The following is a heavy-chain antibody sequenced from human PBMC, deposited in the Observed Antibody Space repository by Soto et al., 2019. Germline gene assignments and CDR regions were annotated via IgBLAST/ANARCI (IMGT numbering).Heavy chain of an antibody. D-gene: IGHD3-10*01. J-gene: IGHJ6*02. V-gene: IGHV1-46*01. CDR2: INPSGGST. CDR3: ARAGSRSNHYYYYGMDV. CDR1: GYTFTSYY. Sequence: ASVKVSCKASGYTFTSYYMHWVRQAPGQGLEWMGIINPSGGSTSYAQKFQGRVTMTRDTSTSTVYMELSSLRSEDTAVYYCARAGSRSNHYYYYGMDVWRQGTTVTVSS.